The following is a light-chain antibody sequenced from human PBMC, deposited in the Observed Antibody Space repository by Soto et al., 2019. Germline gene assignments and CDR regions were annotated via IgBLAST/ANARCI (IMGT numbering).Light chain of an antibody. Sequence: DIQMTQSPSSLSASVGDRVTITCRASQSISRYLNWYQQKPGKAPKLLIYAASSLQSGVPLRFSGSGSGTDFTLTINGLPPEDFPTYYFQQSYNTPLTFGGGTKVDIK. J-gene: IGKJ4*01. CDR1: QSISRY. V-gene: IGKV1-39*01. CDR3: QQSYNTPLT. CDR2: AAS.